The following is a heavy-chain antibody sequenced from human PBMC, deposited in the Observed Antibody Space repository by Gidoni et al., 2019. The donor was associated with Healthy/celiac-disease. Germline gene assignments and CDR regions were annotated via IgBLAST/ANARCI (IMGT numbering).Heavy chain of an antibody. CDR3: ARGGIAARPRCWFDP. D-gene: IGHD6-6*01. Sequence: QVQLQQWGAGLLKPSETLSLTCAVYGGSFSGYYWSSIRQPPGKGLEWIGEINHSGSTNYNPSLKSRVTISVDTSKNQFSLKLSSVTAADTAVYYCARGGIAARPRCWFDPWGQGTLVTVSS. J-gene: IGHJ5*02. CDR1: GGSFSGYY. CDR2: INHSGST. V-gene: IGHV4-34*01.